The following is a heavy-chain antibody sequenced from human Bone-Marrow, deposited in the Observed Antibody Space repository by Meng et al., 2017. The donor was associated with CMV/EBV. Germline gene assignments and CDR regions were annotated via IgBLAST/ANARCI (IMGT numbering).Heavy chain of an antibody. CDR3: ARDSKRGVPAAIYFQH. Sequence: SETLSLTCTVSGGSISSYYWSWIRQPPGKGLEWIGYIYYSGSTNYNPSLKSRVTISVDTSKNQFSLKLSSVTAADTAVYYCARDSKRGVPAAIYFQHWGQGTLVTVSS. V-gene: IGHV4-59*01. J-gene: IGHJ1*01. CDR2: IYYSGST. D-gene: IGHD2-2*01. CDR1: GGSISSYY.